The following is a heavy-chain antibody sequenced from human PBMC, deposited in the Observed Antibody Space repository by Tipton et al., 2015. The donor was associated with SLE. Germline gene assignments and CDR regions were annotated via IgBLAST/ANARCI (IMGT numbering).Heavy chain of an antibody. V-gene: IGHV4-30-2*01. Sequence: LRLSCAVSGGSINSGDYSWSWIRRPPGKGLEWIGYIFRSGNAYYNPSLKSRVTISLDTSNNQFSLNLISVTAADTAVYFCARSPAYCGGDCYDNWFDPWGQGTLVTVSS. CDR1: GGSINSGDYS. J-gene: IGHJ5*02. D-gene: IGHD2-21*01. CDR2: IFRSGNA. CDR3: ARSPAYCGGDCYDNWFDP.